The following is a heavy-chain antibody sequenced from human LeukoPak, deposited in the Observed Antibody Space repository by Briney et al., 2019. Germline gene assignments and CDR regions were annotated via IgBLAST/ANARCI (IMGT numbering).Heavy chain of an antibody. CDR1: GYTFTSYY. D-gene: IGHD3-10*01. CDR3: ARDSGNTFRVTPPPDGAFDI. J-gene: IGHJ3*02. CDR2: INPSGGST. Sequence: ASMKVSCKASGYTFTSYYMHWVRQAPGQGLEWMGIINPSGGSTSYAQKFQGRVTMTRDTSTSTVYMELSSLRSEDTAVYYCARDSGNTFRVTPPPDGAFDIWGQGTMVTVSS. V-gene: IGHV1-46*01.